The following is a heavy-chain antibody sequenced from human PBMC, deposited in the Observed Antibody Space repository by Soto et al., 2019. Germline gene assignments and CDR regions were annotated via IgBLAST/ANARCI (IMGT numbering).Heavy chain of an antibody. CDR1: GFTFRRYD. Sequence: EVQLVESGGSLVQPGGSLRLSCAASGFTFRRYDINWVPQAPGKGLEWVSRISTTGASVYYADSGNGRFTSSRDNANNSLYLQINSLTAADTAIYYCVRDTGGMDVCGQETTVTVSS. CDR2: ISTTGASV. V-gene: IGHV3-48*03. CDR3: VRDTGGMDV. J-gene: IGHJ6*02.